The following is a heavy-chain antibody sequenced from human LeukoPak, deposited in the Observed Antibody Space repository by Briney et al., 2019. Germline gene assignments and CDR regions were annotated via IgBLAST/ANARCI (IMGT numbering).Heavy chain of an antibody. CDR1: GFTFSSYG. J-gene: IGHJ4*02. CDR2: ISSSSSSTK. CDR3: ARAYSGYDSGYTH. V-gene: IGHV3-48*04. Sequence: GGSLRLSCAASGFTFSSYGVHWVRQAPGKGLEWVSYISSSSSSTKYYADSVKGRFTISRDNAKNSLYLQMNSLRAEDTAVYYCARAYSGYDSGYTHWGQGTLVTVSS. D-gene: IGHD5-12*01.